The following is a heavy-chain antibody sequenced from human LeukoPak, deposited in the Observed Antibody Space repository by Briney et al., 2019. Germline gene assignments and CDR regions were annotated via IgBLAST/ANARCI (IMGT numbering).Heavy chain of an antibody. J-gene: IGHJ4*02. CDR1: GFTFSSYS. CDR3: ARERQLVAGVDY. V-gene: IGHV3-21*01. Sequence: GGSLRLSCAASGFTFSSYSMNWVRQAPGKGLEWVSSISSSSSYIYYADSVKGRFTISRDNAKNSLYLQMNSLRAEDTAVYYCARERQLVAGVDYWGQGTLVTVSS. CDR2: ISSSSSYI. D-gene: IGHD6-6*01.